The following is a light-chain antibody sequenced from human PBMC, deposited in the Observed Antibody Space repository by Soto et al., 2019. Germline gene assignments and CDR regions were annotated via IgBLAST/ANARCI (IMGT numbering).Light chain of an antibody. J-gene: IGKJ1*01. CDR2: GAS. CDR3: HQYDSWT. CDR1: QSFNSIY. Sequence: IVFSHSPCTLSLTPVERATLSCRASQSFNSIYLAWYQQKTGQAPRLLIYGASSRATGIPDRFSGSGSGTDFTLTISRLEPEDFAVYYCHQYDSWTFGQGSMVDIK. V-gene: IGKV3-20*01.